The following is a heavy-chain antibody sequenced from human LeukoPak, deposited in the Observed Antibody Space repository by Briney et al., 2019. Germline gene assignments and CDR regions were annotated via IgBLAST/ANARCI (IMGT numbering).Heavy chain of an antibody. D-gene: IGHD3-22*01. Sequence: PGGSLRLSRAASGFIFTTYAMNWVRQVPGKGLEWVSSISRNGTYMYYTDSVKGRFTISKDNVRKSLYLQMNALRVEDTAVYYCARDLGDTSGYYSVNIDYWGQGILVAVSS. J-gene: IGHJ4*02. CDR3: ARDLGDTSGYYSVNIDY. CDR2: ISRNGTYM. V-gene: IGHV3-21*01. CDR1: GFIFTTYA.